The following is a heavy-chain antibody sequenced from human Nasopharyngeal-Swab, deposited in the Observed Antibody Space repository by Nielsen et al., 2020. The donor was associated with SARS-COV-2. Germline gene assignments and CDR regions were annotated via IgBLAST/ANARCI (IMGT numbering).Heavy chain of an antibody. CDR1: GFTFSSYG. D-gene: IGHD3-16*01. J-gene: IGHJ4*02. Sequence: GESLKISCAASGFTFSSYGMHWVRQAPGKGLEWVAVIWYDGSNKYYADSVKGRFTISRDNSENTLYLQMNSLRAEDTAVYYCARDAGGSGGGYWGQGTLVTVSS. CDR2: IWYDGSNK. V-gene: IGHV3-33*01. CDR3: ARDAGGSGGGY.